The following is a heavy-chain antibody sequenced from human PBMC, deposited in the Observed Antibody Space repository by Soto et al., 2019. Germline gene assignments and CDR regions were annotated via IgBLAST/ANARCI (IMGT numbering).Heavy chain of an antibody. Sequence: QVELVQSGAEVKKPGASVKVSCKASGYSFTSYGLSWVRQAPGQGLEWMGWISAYNGNTNYAEKLQGRVTMTTDTSTSTAYMELRSLRSDDTAVYYCARGGQNGYYDSRAMVDYWGQGTLVTVS. CDR2: ISAYNGNT. CDR3: ARGGQNGYYDSRAMVDY. CDR1: GYSFTSYG. J-gene: IGHJ4*02. D-gene: IGHD3-22*01. V-gene: IGHV1-18*01.